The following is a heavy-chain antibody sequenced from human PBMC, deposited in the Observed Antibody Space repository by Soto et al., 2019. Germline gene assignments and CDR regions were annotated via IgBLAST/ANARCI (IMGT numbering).Heavy chain of an antibody. CDR3: ASLTHDFWSGFYPYSYYGTDV. V-gene: IGHV3-21*01. CDR1: GFTFISYS. Sequence: LRLSCAASGFTFISYSMNWVRQAPGKGLEWVSSISSSSSYIYYADSVKGRFTISRDNAKNSLYLQMNSLRAEDTAVYYCASLTHDFWSGFYPYSYYGTDVWGQGTTVTVSS. CDR2: ISSSSSYI. D-gene: IGHD3-3*01. J-gene: IGHJ6*02.